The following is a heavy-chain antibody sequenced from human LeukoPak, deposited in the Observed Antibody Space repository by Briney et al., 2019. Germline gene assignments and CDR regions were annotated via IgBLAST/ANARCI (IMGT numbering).Heavy chain of an antibody. V-gene: IGHV3-64*04. CDR3: AKDYTKGVGATDY. CDR1: GLTFSRHA. J-gene: IGHJ4*01. D-gene: IGHD1-26*01. Sequence: GGSLRLSCAASGLTFSRHAVHWVRQAPGKGLEYVSAVSGNGAKTYYSDSVKGRVTISRDNSKNTLYLQMNSLSAEDTAVYYCAKDYTKGVGATDYWGHGTLVTVSS. CDR2: VSGNGAKT.